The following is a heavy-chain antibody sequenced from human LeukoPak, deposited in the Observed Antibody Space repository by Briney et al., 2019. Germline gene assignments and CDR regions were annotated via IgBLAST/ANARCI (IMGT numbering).Heavy chain of an antibody. J-gene: IGHJ6*03. CDR2: ISSSSSTI. CDR3: ATYPGDPYYYYYYMDV. D-gene: IGHD3-16*01. V-gene: IGHV3-48*04. Sequence: GGSLRLSCAASGFTFSSYSMNWVRQAPGKGLEWVSYISSSSSTIYYADSVKGRFTISRDNAKNSLYLQMNSLRAEDTAVYYCATYPGDPYYYYYYMDVWGKGTTVTVSS. CDR1: GFTFSSYS.